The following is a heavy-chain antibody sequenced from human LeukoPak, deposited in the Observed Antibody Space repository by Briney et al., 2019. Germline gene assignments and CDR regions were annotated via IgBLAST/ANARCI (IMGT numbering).Heavy chain of an antibody. D-gene: IGHD4-17*01. J-gene: IGHJ4*02. CDR1: GFTFSNYW. V-gene: IGHV3-7*05. Sequence: PGGSLRLSCSASGFTFSNYWMSWVRQAPGKGLEWVANIKQGGREKYYVDSVKGRFTISRDNAKNSLYLQMNSLRAEDTAVYYCARDKSYGDSEDYWGQGTLVTVSS. CDR3: ARDKSYGDSEDY. CDR2: IKQGGREK.